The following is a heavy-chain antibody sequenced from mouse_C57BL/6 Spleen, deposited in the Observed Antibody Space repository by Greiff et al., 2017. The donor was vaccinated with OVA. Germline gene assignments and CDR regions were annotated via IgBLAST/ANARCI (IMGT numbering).Heavy chain of an antibody. CDR2: IDPSDSYT. CDR1: GYTFTSYW. CDR3: ARGGFTTGVARDWYFDV. Sequence: QVQLQQPGAELVMPGASVKLSCKASGYTFTSYWMHWVKQRPGQGLEWIGEIDPSDSYTNYNQKFKGKSTLTVDKSSSTAYMQLSSLTSEDSAVYYCARGGFTTGVARDWYFDVWGTGTTVTVSS. D-gene: IGHD1-1*01. J-gene: IGHJ1*03. V-gene: IGHV1-69*01.